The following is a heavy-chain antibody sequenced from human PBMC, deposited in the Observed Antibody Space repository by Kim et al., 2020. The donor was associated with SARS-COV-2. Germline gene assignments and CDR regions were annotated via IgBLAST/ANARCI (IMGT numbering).Heavy chain of an antibody. J-gene: IGHJ6*02. D-gene: IGHD2-21*02. Sequence: ASVKVSCKASGYTFTSYDINWVRQATGQGLEWMGWMNPNSGNTGYAQKFQGRVTMTRNTSISTAYMELSSLRSEDTAVYYCAVGTAIRHSPYYYYGMDVWGQGTTVTVSS. CDR1: GYTFTSYD. CDR2: MNPNSGNT. V-gene: IGHV1-8*01. CDR3: AVGTAIRHSPYYYYGMDV.